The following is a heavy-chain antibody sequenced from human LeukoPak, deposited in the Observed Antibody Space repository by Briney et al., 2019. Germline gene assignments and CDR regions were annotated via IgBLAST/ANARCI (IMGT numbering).Heavy chain of an antibody. CDR1: GFTFTSST. CDR3: AGTPWFGELTLDY. D-gene: IGHD3-10*01. Sequence: GASVKVSCKASGFTFTSSTIQWVRQARGQRLEWIGWIVVGSGYTNYAQKFQERVIITRDMSTTTVYMELSSLRSEDTSVYYCAGTPWFGELTLDYWGQGTLVTVSS. J-gene: IGHJ4*02. CDR2: IVVGSGYT. V-gene: IGHV1-58*02.